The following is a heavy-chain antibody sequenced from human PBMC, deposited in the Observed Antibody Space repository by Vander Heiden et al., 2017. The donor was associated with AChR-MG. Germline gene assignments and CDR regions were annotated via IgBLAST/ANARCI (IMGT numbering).Heavy chain of an antibody. J-gene: IGHJ4*02. CDR1: GGPISSGGYS. D-gene: IGHD1-20*01. CDR2: LYHSGNT. CDR3: ARSIIGIYFDY. V-gene: IGHV4-30-2*01. Sequence: QLQLQESGSGLVKPSQTLSLTCAVSGGPISSGGYSWSWIRQPPGKGLEWIGYLYHSGNTYYNPSLKSRVTISVDRSKNQFSLKLSSVTAADTAVYYCARSIIGIYFDYWGQGTLVTVS.